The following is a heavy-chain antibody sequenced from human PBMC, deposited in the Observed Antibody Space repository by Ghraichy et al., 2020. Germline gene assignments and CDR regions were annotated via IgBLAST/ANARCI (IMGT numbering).Heavy chain of an antibody. CDR1: GFAFNAAW. CDR3: ATRPPPYCDCPLDS. J-gene: IGHJ4*02. D-gene: IGHD4-17*01. Sequence: GGSLRLSCAGSGFAFNAAWMVWVRQAPGKGLEWVGRIKSNADGGTSDYSASVTGRFTLSRDDSKNMLFLQMDSLTTDDTAVYYCATRPPPYCDCPLDSWGQGTLVTVSS. V-gene: IGHV3-15*01. CDR2: IKSNADGGTS.